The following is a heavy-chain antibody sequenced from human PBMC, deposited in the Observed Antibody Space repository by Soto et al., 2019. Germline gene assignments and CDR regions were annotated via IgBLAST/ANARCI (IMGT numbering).Heavy chain of an antibody. CDR1: GATFSSHG. CDR2: IIGTLGTG. Sequence: QVQLVQSGAEVKKPGSSVKVSCKASGATFSSHGISWVRQAPGQGHEWVGVIIGTLGTGNIDQRFQGSVTITADAPTGTVYMELSGLRSEDTAGYYCAIDYLTLEPGNSAVADALEIWGQGTRVTVSS. D-gene: IGHD3-9*01. V-gene: IGHV1-69*01. CDR3: AIDYLTLEPGNSAVADALEI. J-gene: IGHJ3*02.